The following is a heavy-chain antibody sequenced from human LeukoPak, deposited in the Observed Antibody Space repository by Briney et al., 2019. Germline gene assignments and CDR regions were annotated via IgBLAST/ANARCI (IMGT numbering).Heavy chain of an antibody. CDR3: ARGLFLSGYLDAFDI. D-gene: IGHD3-22*01. J-gene: IGHJ3*02. V-gene: IGHV3-53*01. CDR2: IYNDGRT. CDR1: GLTVNNKY. Sequence: GGSLRLSCAASGLTVNNKYMTWVRQSPGRELVWVSLIYNDGRTYYADSVKGRCTISRDNLKNVLYLEMNSLKVEDTALYYCARGLFLSGYLDAFDIWGQGTVVTVSS.